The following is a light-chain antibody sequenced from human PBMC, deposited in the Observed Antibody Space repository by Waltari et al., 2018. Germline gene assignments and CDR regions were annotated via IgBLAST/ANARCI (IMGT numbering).Light chain of an antibody. V-gene: IGLV3-1*01. J-gene: IGLJ2*01. Sequence: SYELTQPPSVSVSPGQTASITCSGDKLGDKYACWYQQKPGQSPVLVIYQDSKRPSGIPGRFSGSNSGTIATLAIRGTQAMDEADYCCQAWDSSTVVFGGGTKLAVL. CDR1: KLGDKY. CDR3: QAWDSSTVV. CDR2: QDS.